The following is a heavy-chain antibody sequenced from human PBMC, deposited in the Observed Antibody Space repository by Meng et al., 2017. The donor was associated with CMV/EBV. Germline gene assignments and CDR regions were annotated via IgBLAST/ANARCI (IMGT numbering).Heavy chain of an antibody. V-gene: IGHV3-9*01. CDR1: GFTFDYHA. CDR2: ISWNSVSI. J-gene: IGHJ4*02. Sequence: GGSLRLSCAASGFTFDYHALHWVRQAAGKGLEWVAGISWNSVSIGYADSVKGRFIISRDDAKSSLYLQMNSLRTEDTAMYFSAKLQGSKDYWGQGTLVTVSS. CDR3: AKLQGSKDY.